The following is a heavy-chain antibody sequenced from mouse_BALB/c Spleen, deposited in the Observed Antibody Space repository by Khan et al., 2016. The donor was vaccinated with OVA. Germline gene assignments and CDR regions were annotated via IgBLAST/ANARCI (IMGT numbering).Heavy chain of an antibody. CDR1: GFTFSTYG. V-gene: IGHV5-6*01. Sequence: EVHLVESGGDLVKPGGSLKLSCAASGFTFSTYGMSWVRQAPDKRLEWVATVSTGGSYTYYPDSVKGRFTISRDNAKNTLYLQMSGLRSKDTAMFYCTRLAYYFDSEGFAYWGQGTLVTVSA. CDR3: TRLAYYFDSEGFAY. J-gene: IGHJ3*01. D-gene: IGHD1-1*01. CDR2: VSTGGSYT.